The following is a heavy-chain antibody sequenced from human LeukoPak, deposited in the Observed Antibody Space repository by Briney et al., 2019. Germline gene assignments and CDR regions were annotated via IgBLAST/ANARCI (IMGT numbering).Heavy chain of an antibody. CDR2: ITGSGGRT. D-gene: IGHD5-24*01. CDR1: GFTFSSYG. Sequence: GGTLRLSCAASGFTFSSYGMNWVRQAPGKALEWVSGITGSGGRTYYADSVKGRFTISRDNSKNTLYLQVNSLRADDTAVYYCARDIRMASFDYWGQGTLVTVSS. V-gene: IGHV3-23*01. CDR3: ARDIRMASFDY. J-gene: IGHJ4*02.